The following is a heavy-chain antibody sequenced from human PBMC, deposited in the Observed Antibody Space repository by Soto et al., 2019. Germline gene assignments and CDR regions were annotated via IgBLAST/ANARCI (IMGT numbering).Heavy chain of an antibody. CDR2: LYDLDGS. CDR1: GFTISGKKY. V-gene: IGHV3-53*01. D-gene: IGHD1-1*01. J-gene: IGHJ3*01. Sequence: PGGSLRLSCAAFGFTISGKKYVAWVRQAPGKGLEWVSALYDLDGSFYAASVKGRFTTSSDSSKTTVYLQMNDLRPDDTAVYYCATWHEQEHAYDVWGQGTAVTVSS. CDR3: ATWHEQEHAYDV.